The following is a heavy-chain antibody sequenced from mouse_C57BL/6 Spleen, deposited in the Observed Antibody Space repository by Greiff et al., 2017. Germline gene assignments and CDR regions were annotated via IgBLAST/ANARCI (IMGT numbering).Heavy chain of an antibody. CDR1: GYTFTGYW. Sequence: QVQLQQSGAELMKPGASVKLSCKATGYTFTGYWIEWVKQRPGHGLEWIGEILPGSGSTNYNEKFKGKATFTADTSSNTAYMQLSSLTTEDSSIYYCARCYYGSSYLFAYWGQGTLVTVSA. CDR3: ARCYYGSSYLFAY. J-gene: IGHJ3*01. V-gene: IGHV1-9*01. CDR2: ILPGSGST. D-gene: IGHD1-1*01.